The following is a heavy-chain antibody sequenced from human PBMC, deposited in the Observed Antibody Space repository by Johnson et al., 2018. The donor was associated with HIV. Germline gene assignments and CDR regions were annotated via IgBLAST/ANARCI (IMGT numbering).Heavy chain of an antibody. CDR3: AKGRIAAAGTGVDAFDI. CDR2: ISYDGSNK. CDR1: GFTVNTNY. J-gene: IGHJ3*02. D-gene: IGHD6-13*01. Sequence: QEQLVESGGNLIQPGGSLRLSCTASGFTVNTNYMTWVRQAPGKGLEWVAVISYDGSNKYYADSVKGRFTLSRDNSKNTLYLQINSLRAEDTAVYYCAKGRIAAAGTGVDAFDIWGQGTMVTVSS. V-gene: IGHV3-30*18.